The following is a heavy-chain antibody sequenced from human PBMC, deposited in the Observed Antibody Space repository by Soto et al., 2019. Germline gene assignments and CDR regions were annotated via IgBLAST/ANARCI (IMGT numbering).Heavy chain of an antibody. Sequence: EAQLVESGGGLIQPGGSLRLSCAASGFTVSDNYITWVRQAPGKGLEWVSLLYSGGGIYYADSVKGRFTISRDTSKTTLYLQMNSLRTEDTAVYYCARSDRDYAYALNVWGQGTTVTVSS. D-gene: IGHD3-16*01. CDR1: GFTVSDNY. V-gene: IGHV3-53*01. J-gene: IGHJ6*02. CDR2: LYSGGGI. CDR3: ARSDRDYAYALNV.